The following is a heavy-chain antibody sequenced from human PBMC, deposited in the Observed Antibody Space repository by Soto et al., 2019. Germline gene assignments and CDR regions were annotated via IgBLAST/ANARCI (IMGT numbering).Heavy chain of an antibody. J-gene: IGHJ5*02. CDR1: GGSFSGPN. Sequence: QVQLQQWGAGLLKPSETLSLACAVYGGSFSGPNWSWIRQPPGKGLEWIGEINHSGSTNYNPSLKSRVTLSIDMSKNKYSLQVTSVTAADTAVYYCARGWGFGCDPWGKGILVTVSS. CDR2: INHSGST. CDR3: ARGWGFGCDP. D-gene: IGHD3-10*01. V-gene: IGHV4-34*01.